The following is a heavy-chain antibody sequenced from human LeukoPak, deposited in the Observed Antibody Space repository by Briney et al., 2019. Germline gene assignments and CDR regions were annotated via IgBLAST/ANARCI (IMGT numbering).Heavy chain of an antibody. J-gene: IGHJ4*02. D-gene: IGHD6-19*01. Sequence: PGGSLRLSCAASGFTFNIYSMNWVRQAPGKGLEWVSIIYSGGSTYYADSVKGRFTISRDNSKNTLYLHMNSLRAQDTAVYYCASGYRTGWYNYWGQGTLVTVSS. CDR3: ASGYRTGWYNY. CDR1: GFTFNIYS. V-gene: IGHV3-66*02. CDR2: IYSGGST.